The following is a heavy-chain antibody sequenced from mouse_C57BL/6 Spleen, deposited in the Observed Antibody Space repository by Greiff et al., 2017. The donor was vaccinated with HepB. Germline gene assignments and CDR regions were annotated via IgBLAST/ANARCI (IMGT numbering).Heavy chain of an antibody. CDR3: TAEGAWFAY. CDR2: IRLKSDNYAT. V-gene: IGHV6-3*01. J-gene: IGHJ3*01. Sequence: EVQLQESGGGLVQPGGSMKLSCVASGFTFSNYWMNWVRQSPEKGLEWVAQIRLKSDNYATHYAESVKGRFTISRDDSKSSVYLQMNNLRAEDTGIYYCTAEGAWFAYWGQGTLVTVSA. CDR1: GFTFSNYW. D-gene: IGHD6-1*01.